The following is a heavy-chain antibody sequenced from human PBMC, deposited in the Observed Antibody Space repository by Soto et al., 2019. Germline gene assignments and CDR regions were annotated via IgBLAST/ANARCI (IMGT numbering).Heavy chain of an antibody. CDR2: INPSGGST. J-gene: IGHJ4*02. Sequence: GXSVKFSCKASVYTFTSYYMHWVRQAPGQGLEWMGIINPSGGSTSYAQKFQGRVTMTRDTSTSTVYMELSSLRSEDTAVYYCARVRRSSGYYYGYWGQGTPVTVSS. CDR1: VYTFTSYY. CDR3: ARVRRSSGYYYGY. V-gene: IGHV1-46*01. D-gene: IGHD3-22*01.